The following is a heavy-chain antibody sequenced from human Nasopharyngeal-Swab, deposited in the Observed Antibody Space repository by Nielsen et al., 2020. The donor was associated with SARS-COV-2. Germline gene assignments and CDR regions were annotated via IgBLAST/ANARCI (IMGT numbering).Heavy chain of an antibody. CDR3: IKYLDGWN. Sequence: GESLKISCAASGFTFSSYGVSWVRQAPGKGLEWVSIIFSTGSPIYYADSVKGRFTISRDNAKNILYLEMSSLRAEDSGIYFCIKYLDGWNWGQGTPVTVSS. CDR1: GFTFSSYG. J-gene: IGHJ4*02. V-gene: IGHV3-23*05. CDR2: IFSTGSPI. D-gene: IGHD5-24*01.